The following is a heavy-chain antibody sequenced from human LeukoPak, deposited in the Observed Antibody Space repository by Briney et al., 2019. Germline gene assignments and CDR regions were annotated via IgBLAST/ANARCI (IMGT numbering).Heavy chain of an antibody. CDR2: IYGSGYT. D-gene: IGHD6-19*01. CDR3: ARETSLAGFASGLGFNY. CDR1: GGSISSGSYY. J-gene: IGHJ4*02. V-gene: IGHV4-61*03. Sequence: PSQTLSLTCTVSGGSISSGSYYWSWIRQPPGKGLEWIGYIYGSGYTNYNPSLKSRVTMSIDTSKNHFSLELTSVTAADTATYYCARETSLAGFASGLGFNYWGQGILVTVSS.